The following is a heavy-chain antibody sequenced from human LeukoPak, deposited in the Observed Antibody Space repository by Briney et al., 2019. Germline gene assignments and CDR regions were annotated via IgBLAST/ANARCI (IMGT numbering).Heavy chain of an antibody. Sequence: SETLSLTCAVYGGPFRGFFWSWIRQPPGKGLEWIGYIYYSGSTNYNPSLKSRVTISVDTSKNQFSLKLSSVTAADTAVYYCARERLRHFDYWGQGTLVTVSS. J-gene: IGHJ4*02. CDR3: ARERLRHFDY. CDR1: GGPFRGFF. V-gene: IGHV4-59*01. D-gene: IGHD4-17*01. CDR2: IYYSGST.